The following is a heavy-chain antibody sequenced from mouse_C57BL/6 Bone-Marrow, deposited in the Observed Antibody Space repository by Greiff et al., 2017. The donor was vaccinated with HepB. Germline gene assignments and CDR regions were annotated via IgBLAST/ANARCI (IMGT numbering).Heavy chain of an antibody. V-gene: IGHV1-15*01. CDR1: GYTFTDYE. CDR2: IDPETGGT. D-gene: IGHD1-1*01. CDR3: TRPHTLREYFHY. J-gene: IGHJ2*01. Sequence: VQLQQSGAELVRPGASVTLSCKASGYTFTDYEMHWVKQTPVHGLEWIGAIDPETGGTAYNQKFKGKAILTADKSSSTAYMELRSLTSEDSAVSYCTRPHTLREYFHYWGQGTTLTVSS.